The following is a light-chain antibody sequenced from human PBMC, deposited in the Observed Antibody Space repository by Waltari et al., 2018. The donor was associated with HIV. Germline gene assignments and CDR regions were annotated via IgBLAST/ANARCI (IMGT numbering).Light chain of an antibody. CDR2: EVS. CDR3: SSYTSSSTRV. CDR1: SSDVGGYNY. J-gene: IGLJ1*01. Sequence: SCTGTSSDVGGYNYVSWYQQHPGKAPKLMIYEVSNRPSGVSNRFSGSKSGNTASLTISGLQAEDEADYYCSSYTSSSTRVFGTGTKVTVL. V-gene: IGLV2-14*01.